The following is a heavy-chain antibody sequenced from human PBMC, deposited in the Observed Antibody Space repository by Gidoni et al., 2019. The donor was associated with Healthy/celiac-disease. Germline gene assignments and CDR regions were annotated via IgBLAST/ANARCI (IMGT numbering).Heavy chain of an antibody. CDR2: ISAYNGNT. D-gene: IGHD1-26*01. CDR3: ARDLVGAITFFDY. J-gene: IGHJ4*02. Sequence: QVQLVQSGAEVKKPGASVKVSCKASGYTFTRYGISWVRQPPGQGLEWMGWISAYNGNTNYAQKLQGRVTMTTATSTSTAYMELRSLASDDSAVYYCARDLVGAITFFDYWGQGPLVTVSS. V-gene: IGHV1-18*01. CDR1: GYTFTRYG.